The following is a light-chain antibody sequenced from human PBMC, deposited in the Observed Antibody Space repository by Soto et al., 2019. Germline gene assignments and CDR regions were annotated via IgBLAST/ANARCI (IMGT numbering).Light chain of an antibody. CDR2: DAS. Sequence: EIVLTQSPAPLSLSPGERATLSCRASQSISSYLAWYQQKPGQAPRLLIYDASNRATGIPARFSGSGSGTDFTLAISSLVPEDFAVYYCQQRSNWPPRLTFGGGTKVEIK. V-gene: IGKV3-11*01. CDR3: QQRSNWPPRLT. CDR1: QSISSY. J-gene: IGKJ4*02.